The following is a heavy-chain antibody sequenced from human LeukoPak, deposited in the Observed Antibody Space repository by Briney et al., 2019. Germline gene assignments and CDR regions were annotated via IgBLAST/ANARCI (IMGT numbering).Heavy chain of an antibody. D-gene: IGHD4-17*01. V-gene: IGHV3-74*01. CDR1: GFTFSNYW. CDR2: INSDGSDT. J-gene: IGHJ4*02. CDR3: ARGGTTVTTVIDY. Sequence: GGSLRLSCSASGFTFSNYWMHWVRQAPGKGLVWVSRINSDGSDTSYADSVKGRFTISSDNAKNTLYLEMNSPTVQPTTVYYCARGGTTVTTVIDYWGQGTLVTVSS.